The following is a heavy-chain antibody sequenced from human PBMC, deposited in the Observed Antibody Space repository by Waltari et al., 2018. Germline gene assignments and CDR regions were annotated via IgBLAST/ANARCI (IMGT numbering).Heavy chain of an antibody. Sequence: EVHLVESGGGLVQPGGSLSLSCAASGVPLSRSWIHWVRQSPGKGLMWVSRINNDGSSTVYADSVKGRFTISRDDAKNTVSLQMNNLSAEDTALYYCARAGLLGAFDVWGQGTMVTVSS. CDR2: INNDGSST. CDR1: GVPLSRSW. CDR3: ARAGLLGAFDV. J-gene: IGHJ3*01. V-gene: IGHV3-74*03. D-gene: IGHD2-15*01.